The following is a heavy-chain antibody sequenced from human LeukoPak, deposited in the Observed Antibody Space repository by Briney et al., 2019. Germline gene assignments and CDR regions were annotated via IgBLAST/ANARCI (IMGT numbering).Heavy chain of an antibody. CDR2: INHSGST. D-gene: IGHD3-16*01. CDR3: ARGLRRRSFGGY. Sequence: SETLSLTCAVYGGSFSGYYWSWIRQPPGKGLEWIGEINHSGSTNYNPSLKSRVTISVDTSKNQFSLKLSSVTAADTAVYYCARGLRRRSFGGYWGQGTLVTVSS. V-gene: IGHV4-34*01. CDR1: GGSFSGYY. J-gene: IGHJ4*02.